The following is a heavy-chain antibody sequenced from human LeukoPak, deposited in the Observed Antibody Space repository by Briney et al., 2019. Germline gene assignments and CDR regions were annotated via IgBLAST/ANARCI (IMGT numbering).Heavy chain of an antibody. J-gene: IGHJ6*02. CDR3: AKYVSAKGPPYALDV. CDR2: ISASGGST. CDR1: EFTFSSYA. Sequence: GGSLRLSCAASEFTFSSYAMQWFRQAPGKGLEWVSGISASGGSTWYADSVKGRFTISRDNSKNTLYLQMNSLRAEDTAVYYCAKYVSAKGPPYALDVWGQGTTVTVSS. D-gene: IGHD2/OR15-2a*01. V-gene: IGHV3-23*01.